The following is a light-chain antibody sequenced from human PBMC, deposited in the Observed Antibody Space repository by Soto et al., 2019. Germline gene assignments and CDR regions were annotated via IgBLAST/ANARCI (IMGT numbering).Light chain of an antibody. CDR2: DAS. Sequence: VLTQSPGTLSVSPGARATLSCRASQSLSTSYLAWYQQKPGQAPRLLIYDASNRATGIPARFSGSGSGTDVTLTISSLEPEDFAVYYGQQRSNWLFTCGQGTRVEIK. CDR3: QQRSNWLFT. CDR1: QSLSTSY. J-gene: IGKJ5*01. V-gene: IGKV3D-20*02.